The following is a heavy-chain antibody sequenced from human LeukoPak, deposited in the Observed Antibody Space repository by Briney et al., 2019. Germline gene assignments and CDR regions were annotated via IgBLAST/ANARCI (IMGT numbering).Heavy chain of an antibody. CDR2: ISSSGSTI. CDR1: GFTFSSYE. J-gene: IGHJ4*02. CDR3: ARSIVGASGGGY. V-gene: IGHV3-48*03. Sequence: PGGSLRLSCAASGFTFSSYEMNWVRQAPGKGLEWDSYISSSGSTIYYADSVKGRFTISRDNAKNSLYLQMNSLRAEDTAVYYCARSIVGASGGGYWGQGTLVTVSS. D-gene: IGHD1-26*01.